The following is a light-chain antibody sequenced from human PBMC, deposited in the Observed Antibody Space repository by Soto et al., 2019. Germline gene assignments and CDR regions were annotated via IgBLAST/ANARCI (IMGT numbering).Light chain of an antibody. CDR1: SSDVGGYNY. Sequence: QSVLTRPRSVSGSPGQSVTISCTGTSSDVGGYNYVSWYQQHPGKAPKLMIYDVSKRPPGVPDRFSGSKSGNTASLTISGLQAEDEADYYCCSYAGSYTYVFGTGTKVTVL. CDR3: CSYAGSYTYV. CDR2: DVS. J-gene: IGLJ1*01. V-gene: IGLV2-11*01.